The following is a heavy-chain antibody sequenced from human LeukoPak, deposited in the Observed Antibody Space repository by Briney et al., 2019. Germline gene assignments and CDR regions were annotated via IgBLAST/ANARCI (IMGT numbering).Heavy chain of an antibody. CDR3: ARNKAITAFFGMDV. D-gene: IGHD2/OR15-2a*01. Sequence: PGTSLRLSCAASGFTFSDYAMHWVRQAPGTGLEWLAVISYGGTYTHHADSLKGRFTISRDNSRDTLYLQINSLRPEDTALYYCARNKAITAFFGMDVWGQGTTISVSS. V-gene: IGHV3-30*03. CDR2: ISYGGTYT. CDR1: GFTFSDYA. J-gene: IGHJ6*02.